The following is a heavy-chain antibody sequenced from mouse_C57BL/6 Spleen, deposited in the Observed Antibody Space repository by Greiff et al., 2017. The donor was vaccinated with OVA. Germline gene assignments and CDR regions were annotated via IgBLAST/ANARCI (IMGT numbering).Heavy chain of an antibody. CDR3: ARLTGPYWYFDV. Sequence: QVQLQQPGAELVKPGASVKLSCKASGYTFTSYWMHWVKQRPGQGLGWIGMIHPNSGSTNYNEKFKSKATLTVDKSSSTAYMQLSSLTSEDSAVYDCARLTGPYWYFDVWGTGTTVTVSS. CDR2: IHPNSGST. J-gene: IGHJ1*03. CDR1: GYTFTSYW. D-gene: IGHD4-1*01. V-gene: IGHV1-64*01.